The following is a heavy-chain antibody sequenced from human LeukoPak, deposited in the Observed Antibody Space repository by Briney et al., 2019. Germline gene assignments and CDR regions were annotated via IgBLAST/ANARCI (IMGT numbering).Heavy chain of an antibody. CDR3: ARDLEYSSGWSNGY. CDR1: GVTFSSYW. V-gene: IGHV3-7*01. Sequence: PGGSLRLSCAASGVTFSSYWMSWLRQAPGKGLEWSAHIKQDGSEKYYVDFVKGRFTISRDNAKNSLYVQMNSLRAEDTAVYYCARDLEYSSGWSNGYWGQGTLVTVSS. D-gene: IGHD6-19*01. CDR2: IKQDGSEK. J-gene: IGHJ4*02.